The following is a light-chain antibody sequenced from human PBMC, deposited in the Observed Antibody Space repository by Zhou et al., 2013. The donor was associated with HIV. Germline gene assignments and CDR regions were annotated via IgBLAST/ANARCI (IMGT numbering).Light chain of an antibody. CDR2: VGS. J-gene: IGKJ2*01. Sequence: DIVVTQSPLSLTVNPGEPASISCKSSQSLLHTNGYNYLDWYLLKPGQSPRLLIYVGSIRASGVSDRFGGSGSGTDFTLKISRVEGEDVGVYYCMQALQIPPYTFGQGTHLEI. CDR1: QSLLHTNGYNY. CDR3: MQALQIPPYT. V-gene: IGKV2-28*01.